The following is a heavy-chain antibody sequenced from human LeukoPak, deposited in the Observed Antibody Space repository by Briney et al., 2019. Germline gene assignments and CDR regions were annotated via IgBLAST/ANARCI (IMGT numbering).Heavy chain of an antibody. CDR1: GGSFSGYY. D-gene: IGHD3-10*01. Sequence: SETLSLTCAVYGGSFSGYYWSWIRQPPGKGLEWIGEINHSGSTNYNPSLKSRVTISVDTSKNQFSLKLSSVTAADTAVYYCARVTTVRGVITNYGMDVWGKGTTVTVSS. J-gene: IGHJ6*04. V-gene: IGHV4-34*01. CDR3: ARVTTVRGVITNYGMDV. CDR2: INHSGST.